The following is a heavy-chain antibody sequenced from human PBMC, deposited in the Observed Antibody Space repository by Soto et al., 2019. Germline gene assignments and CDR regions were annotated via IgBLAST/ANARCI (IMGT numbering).Heavy chain of an antibody. Sequence: SETLSLTCAVSGGSISSGGYSWSWIRQPPGKGLEWIGYIYHSGSTYYNPSLKNRVTISVDRSKNQFSLKLSSVTAADTAVSTGARGTVVGVVSIMYSGCSAPWAQETLVPVSS. CDR2: IYHSGST. CDR1: GGSISSGGYS. J-gene: IGHJ5*02. D-gene: IGHD2-15*01. CDR3: ARGTVVGVVSIMYSGCSAP. V-gene: IGHV4-30-2*01.